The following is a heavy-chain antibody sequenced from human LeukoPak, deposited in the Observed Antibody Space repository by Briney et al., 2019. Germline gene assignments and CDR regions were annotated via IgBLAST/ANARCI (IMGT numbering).Heavy chain of an antibody. V-gene: IGHV3-64*01. Sequence: PGGSLRLSCSASGFIFSSYAMHWVRQAPGKGLEYVSAISSNGGSTYYANSVKGRFTISRDNSKNTLYLQMGSLRAEDMAVYYCASPGAYYWGQGTLVTVSS. J-gene: IGHJ4*02. CDR2: ISSNGGST. CDR1: GFIFSSYA. CDR3: ASPGAYY.